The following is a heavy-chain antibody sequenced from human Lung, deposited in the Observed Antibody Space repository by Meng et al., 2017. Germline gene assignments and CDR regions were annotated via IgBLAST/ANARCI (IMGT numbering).Heavy chain of an antibody. D-gene: IGHD4-17*01. CDR1: GYTFNRYY. V-gene: IGHV1-46*02. CDR3: ERGAYGDYEIDY. CDR2: INPTGDNT. Sequence: ASVKVSCKPSGYTFNRYYIHWVRQAPGQGLEWMGLINPTGDNTTYTQRFQGRLTMTRDMSTSTVYIELSSLRSEDTAVYYCERGAYGDYEIDYWGQGTLVTVSS. J-gene: IGHJ4*02.